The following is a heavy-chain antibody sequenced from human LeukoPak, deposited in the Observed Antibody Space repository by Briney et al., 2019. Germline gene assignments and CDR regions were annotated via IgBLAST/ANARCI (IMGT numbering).Heavy chain of an antibody. Sequence: WASVKVSCKVSGYTLTELSMHWVRQAPGNGLEGMGGFDPEDGETIYAQKFQGRVTMTEDTSTDTAYMELSSLRSEDTAVYYCATGSGIAAGYYYYGMDVWGKGTTVTVSS. CDR1: GYTLTELS. D-gene: IGHD6-25*01. CDR2: FDPEDGET. J-gene: IGHJ6*04. V-gene: IGHV1-24*01. CDR3: ATGSGIAAGYYYYGMDV.